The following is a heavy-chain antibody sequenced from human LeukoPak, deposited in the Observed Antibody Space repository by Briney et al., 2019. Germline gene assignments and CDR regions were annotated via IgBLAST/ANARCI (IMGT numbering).Heavy chain of an antibody. Sequence: PGGSLRLSCAASGFTFSSYAMSWVRQAPGKGLEWVSAISGSGGSTYYADSVKGRFTISRDNSKNTLYLQMNSLRAEDTAVYYCAKESTGRLLRGPDAFDIWGQGTMVTVSS. J-gene: IGHJ3*02. CDR2: ISGSGGST. CDR1: GFTFSSYA. D-gene: IGHD3-22*01. V-gene: IGHV3-23*01. CDR3: AKESTGRLLRGPDAFDI.